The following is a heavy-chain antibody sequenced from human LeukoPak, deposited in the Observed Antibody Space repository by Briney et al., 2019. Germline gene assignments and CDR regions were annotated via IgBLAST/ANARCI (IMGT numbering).Heavy chain of an antibody. D-gene: IGHD5-18*01. CDR3: TTDPDSYGSDGDLYDY. CDR2: IKSKTDGGTT. J-gene: IGHJ4*02. Sequence: GGSLRLSCAASGFTFSNAWMSWVRQAPGKGLEWVGRIKSKTDGGTTDYAAPVKGRFTISRDGSKNTLYLQMNSLKTEDTAVYYCTTDPDSYGSDGDLYDYWGQGTLVTVSS. V-gene: IGHV3-15*01. CDR1: GFTFSNAW.